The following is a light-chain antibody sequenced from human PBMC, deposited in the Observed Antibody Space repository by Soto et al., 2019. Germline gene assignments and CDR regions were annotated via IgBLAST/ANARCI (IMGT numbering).Light chain of an antibody. J-gene: IGLJ1*01. CDR3: TSSTSGSLYV. CDR1: SSDVGGYNY. V-gene: IGLV2-14*01. Sequence: SVLTQAASVSGSPGQSITISCTGTSSDVGGYNYVSWYQQFPGKVPKLLIYNVSNRPSGVSNRFSGSKSGNTASLTISGPQAEDEADYFCTSSTSGSLYVFGTGTKVTV. CDR2: NVS.